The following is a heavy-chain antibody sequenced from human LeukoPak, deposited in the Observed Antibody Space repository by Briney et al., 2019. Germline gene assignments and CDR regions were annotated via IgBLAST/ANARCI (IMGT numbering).Heavy chain of an antibody. J-gene: IGHJ3*01. CDR2: ISSSGSPI. D-gene: IGHD5-24*01. CDR1: GFTFSSYS. V-gene: IGHV3-48*04. Sequence: GGSLRLSCAASGFTFSSYSMNCFRQAPGKGLECVAYISSSGSPIYYADSVKGRFTISRANEKNSLYLQMNSLRAEDTAVYYCARELRGLMAFWGQGTMVTVSS. CDR3: ARELRGLMAF.